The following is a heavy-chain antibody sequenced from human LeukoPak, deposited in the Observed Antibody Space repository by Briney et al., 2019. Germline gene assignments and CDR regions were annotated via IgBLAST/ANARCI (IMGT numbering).Heavy chain of an antibody. CDR2: IRYDGSNK. D-gene: IGHD6-13*01. CDR1: GFTFSSYG. CDR3: AKDSVDRYSSYNLGY. Sequence: GGSLRLSSAASGFTFSSYGMHWVRQAPGKGLEWVAFIRYDGSNKYYADSVKGRFTISRDNSKNTLYLQMNSLRAEDTAVYYCAKDSVDRYSSYNLGYWGQGTLVTVSS. V-gene: IGHV3-30*02. J-gene: IGHJ4*02.